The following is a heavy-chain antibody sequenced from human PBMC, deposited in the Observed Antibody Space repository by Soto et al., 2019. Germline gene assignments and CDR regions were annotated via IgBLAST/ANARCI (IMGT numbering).Heavy chain of an antibody. Sequence: SETLSLTCAVYGGSFSGYYWSWIRQPPGKGLEWIGEINHSGSTNYNPSLKSRVTISVDTSKNQFSLKLSSVTAADTAVYYCAREGLKGSYNWFDPWGQGTLVTVSS. J-gene: IGHJ5*02. CDR3: AREGLKGSYNWFDP. V-gene: IGHV4-34*01. CDR1: GGSFSGYY. CDR2: INHSGST.